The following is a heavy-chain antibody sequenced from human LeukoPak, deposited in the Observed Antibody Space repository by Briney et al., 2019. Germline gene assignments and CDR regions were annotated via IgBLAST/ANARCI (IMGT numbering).Heavy chain of an antibody. V-gene: IGHV3-30*02. J-gene: IGHJ4*02. CDR1: RFTFSSYS. D-gene: IGHD4-17*01. CDR2: IGYDGSEK. CDR3: AKDMVEYGDYYYFDY. Sequence: AGTVTLTCAASRFTFSSYSMHWLRQAPGKGLEWVASIGYDGSEKYYAGSVKGRFTISRDNSKNTLYLQMNSVRAEDTAVYYCAKDMVEYGDYYYFDYWGQGTLVTVSS.